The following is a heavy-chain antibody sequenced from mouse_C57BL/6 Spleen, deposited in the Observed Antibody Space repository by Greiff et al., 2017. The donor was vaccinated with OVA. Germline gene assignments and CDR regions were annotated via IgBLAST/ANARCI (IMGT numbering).Heavy chain of an antibody. CDR1: GFNIKDYY. V-gene: IGHV14-2*01. CDR3: ARDDGSSYETFAY. CDR2: IDPEDGDT. D-gene: IGHD1-1*01. Sequence: VQLQQSGAELVKPGASVKLSCTASGFNIKDYYMHWVKQRTEPGLEWIGRIDPEDGDTKYAPKFQGKATITADTSSNTADLQLSSLTSEDTAVYYCARDDGSSYETFAYWGQGTLVTVAA. J-gene: IGHJ3*01.